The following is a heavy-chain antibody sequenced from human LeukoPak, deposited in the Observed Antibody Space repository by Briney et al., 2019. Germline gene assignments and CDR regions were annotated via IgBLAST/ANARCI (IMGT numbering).Heavy chain of an antibody. CDR2: ISSSGSTI. D-gene: IGHD3-22*01. V-gene: IGHV3-11*04. CDR3: ARAGGKYYYDSSGPDY. J-gene: IGHJ4*02. Sequence: GGSLRLSCAASGFTFSDYYMSWIRQAPGKGLEWVSYISSSGSTIYYADSVKGRFTISRDNAKNSLYLQMNSLRAEDTAVYYCARAGGKYYYDSSGPDYWGQGTLVTVSS. CDR1: GFTFSDYY.